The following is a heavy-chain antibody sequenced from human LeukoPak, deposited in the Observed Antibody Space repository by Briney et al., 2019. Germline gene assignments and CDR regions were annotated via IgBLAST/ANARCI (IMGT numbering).Heavy chain of an antibody. CDR2: INHSGST. J-gene: IGHJ5*02. V-gene: IGHV4-34*01. CDR3: ASRLWFGERRIDP. CDR1: GGSFSGYY. D-gene: IGHD3-10*01. Sequence: SETLSLTCAVYGGSFSGYYWNWIRQPPGKGLEWIGEINHSGSTNYNPSLKSRVTISVDTSKNQFSLKLSSVTAADTAVYYCASRLWFGERRIDPWGQGTPVTVSS.